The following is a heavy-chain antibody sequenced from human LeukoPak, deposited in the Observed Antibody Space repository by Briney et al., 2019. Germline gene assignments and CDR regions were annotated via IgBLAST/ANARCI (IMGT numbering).Heavy chain of an antibody. V-gene: IGHV5-51*01. CDR1: GYSFTSFW. CDR2: IYPSDSDT. D-gene: IGHD3-3*01. Sequence: GESLKLSCKVSGYSFTSFWICWVRQMRGKFLECVGIIYPSDSDTRYSPSFQGQVTISADKSISTAYLQWSSLKASDTAMYYCARHEGSRSGYSPGIYYGMDVWGQGTTVTVSS. J-gene: IGHJ6*02. CDR3: ARHEGSRSGYSPGIYYGMDV.